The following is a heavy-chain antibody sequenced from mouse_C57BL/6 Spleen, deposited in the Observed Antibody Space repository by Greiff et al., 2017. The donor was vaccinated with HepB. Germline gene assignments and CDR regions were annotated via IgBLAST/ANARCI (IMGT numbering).Heavy chain of an antibody. D-gene: IGHD1-1*01. Sequence: QVHVKQSGAELARPGASVKLSCKASGYTFTSYGISWVKQRTGQGLEWIGEIYPRSGNTYYNEKFKGKATLTADKSSSTAYMELRSLTSEDSAVYFCARPSYYGSSYGAMDYWGQGTSVTVSS. J-gene: IGHJ4*01. V-gene: IGHV1-81*01. CDR2: IYPRSGNT. CDR1: GYTFTSYG. CDR3: ARPSYYGSSYGAMDY.